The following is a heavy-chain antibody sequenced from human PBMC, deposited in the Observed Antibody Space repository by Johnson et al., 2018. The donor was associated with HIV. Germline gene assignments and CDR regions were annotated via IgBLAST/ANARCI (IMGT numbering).Heavy chain of an antibody. Sequence: VQLVESGGGVVQPGRSLRLSCAASGFTFSNAWMSWVRQAPGKGLEWVGRIKSKTDGETTDYAAPVKGRFTISRDDSKNTLYLQMNSLKTEDTAVYYCRSWGSSGYYAPFYHDAFDIWGQGTMVTVSS. D-gene: IGHD3-22*01. J-gene: IGHJ3*02. V-gene: IGHV3-15*01. CDR2: IKSKTDGETT. CDR1: GFTFSNAW. CDR3: RSWGSSGYYAPFYHDAFDI.